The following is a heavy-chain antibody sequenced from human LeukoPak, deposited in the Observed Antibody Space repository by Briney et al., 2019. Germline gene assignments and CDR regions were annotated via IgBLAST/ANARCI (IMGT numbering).Heavy chain of an antibody. Sequence: PGGSLRLSCAASGFTFSNAWMSWVRQAPGKGLEWVGRIRCKTDGGATHYAAPVKGRFTISRDDSKNTLYLQMNSLKTEDTAVYYCTTEAYYYDSGAIKYFDYWGQGTLVTVSS. CDR1: GFTFSNAW. CDR2: IRCKTDGGAT. V-gene: IGHV3-15*01. D-gene: IGHD3-22*01. CDR3: TTEAYYYDSGAIKYFDY. J-gene: IGHJ4*02.